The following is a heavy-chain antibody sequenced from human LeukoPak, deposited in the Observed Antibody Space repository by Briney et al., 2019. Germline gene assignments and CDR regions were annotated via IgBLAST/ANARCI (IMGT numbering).Heavy chain of an antibody. V-gene: IGHV1-18*01. Sequence: ASVKVSCKTSGYTFTTYGISWVRQAPGQGLEWMGWSSPNNGNRNYAQKFQGRVTMTRDMSTSTDYMELSSLRSEDTAVYYCARDNSVEDTAWWFDPWGQGTLVTVSS. CDR2: SSPNNGNR. CDR1: GYTFTTYG. CDR3: ARDNSVEDTAWWFDP. D-gene: IGHD4-23*01. J-gene: IGHJ5*02.